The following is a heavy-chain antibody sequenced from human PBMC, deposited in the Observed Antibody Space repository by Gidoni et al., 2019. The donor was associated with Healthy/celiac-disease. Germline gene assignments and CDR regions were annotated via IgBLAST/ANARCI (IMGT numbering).Heavy chain of an antibody. CDR1: GFTFSSYA. V-gene: IGHV3-23*01. J-gene: IGHJ5*02. CDR2: ISGSGGST. D-gene: IGHD3-22*01. CDR3: AKDASTYDSSGYFTRGFDP. Sequence: EVQLLESGGGLVQPGGSLRLSCPAPGFTFSSYAMRWVRQAPGKGLEWVSAISGSGGSTYYADSVKGRFTISRDNSKNTLSLQMNSLRAEDTAVYYCAKDASTYDSSGYFTRGFDPWGQGTLVTVSS.